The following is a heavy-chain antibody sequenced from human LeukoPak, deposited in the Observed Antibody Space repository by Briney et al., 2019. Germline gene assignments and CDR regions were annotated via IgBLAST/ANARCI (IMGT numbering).Heavy chain of an antibody. Sequence: GVSLRLSCAASGFTFSSYSMNWVRQAPGKGLEWVSSISSSSSYIYYADSVKGRFTISRDNSKNTLYLQMNSLRVEDTTIYYCAKEGAGFLFDYWGQGTLVTVSS. D-gene: IGHD1-26*01. J-gene: IGHJ4*02. V-gene: IGHV3-21*04. CDR2: ISSSSSYI. CDR3: AKEGAGFLFDY. CDR1: GFTFSSYS.